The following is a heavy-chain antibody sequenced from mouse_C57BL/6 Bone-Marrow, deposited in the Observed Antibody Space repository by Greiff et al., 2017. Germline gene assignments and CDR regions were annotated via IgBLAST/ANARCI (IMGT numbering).Heavy chain of an antibody. V-gene: IGHV1-81*01. CDR3: ARSEIYDGYYVTFAY. J-gene: IGHJ3*01. CDR1: GYTFTSYG. CDR2: IYPRSGNT. Sequence: VQLQQSGAELARPGASVKLSCKASGYTFTSYGISWVKQRTGQGLERIGEIYPRSGNTYYNEKFKGKATLTADKSSSTAYMELRSLTSEDSAVYFCARSEIYDGYYVTFAYWGQGTLVTVSA. D-gene: IGHD2-3*01.